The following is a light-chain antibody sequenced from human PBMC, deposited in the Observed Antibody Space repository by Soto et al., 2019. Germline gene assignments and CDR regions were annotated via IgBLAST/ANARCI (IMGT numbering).Light chain of an antibody. CDR3: QQYDSYPWT. J-gene: IGKJ1*01. CDR1: QRISSW. CDR2: DAS. Sequence: DIQMTQSPSTLSASIGDRVTISCRAGQRISSWLAWYQQKPGKAPKLLIFDASSLESGVPSRFSGSGSGTEFTLTISSLQPDDFATYYCQQYDSYPWTFGQGTKVDIK. V-gene: IGKV1-5*01.